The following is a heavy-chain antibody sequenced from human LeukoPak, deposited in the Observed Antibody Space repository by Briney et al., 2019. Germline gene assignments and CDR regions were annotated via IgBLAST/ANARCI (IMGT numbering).Heavy chain of an antibody. D-gene: IGHD6-13*01. CDR3: ARGESSPPSYYSYYMDV. J-gene: IGHJ6*03. Sequence: SSETLSLTCTVSGGSISSYYWSWIRQPPGKGLEWIGYIYYSGSTNYNPSLKSRVTISVDTSKNQFSLKLNSVTAADTAVYYCARGESSPPSYYSYYMDVWGKGTTVTVSS. CDR1: GGSISSYY. V-gene: IGHV4-59*01. CDR2: IYYSGST.